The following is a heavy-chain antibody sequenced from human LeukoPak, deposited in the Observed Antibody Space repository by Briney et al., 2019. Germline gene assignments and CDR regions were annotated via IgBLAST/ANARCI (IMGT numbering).Heavy chain of an antibody. CDR1: GDSISSGKYY. Sequence: SETLSLTCTVSGDSISSGKYYWSWIRQPAGKGLEWIGRISSSGSTNYNPSLKSRVTISVDTSKNQFSLKLSSVTAADTAVYFCARGPYSYDSSGAFDIWGQGTMVTVSS. D-gene: IGHD3-22*01. V-gene: IGHV4-61*02. CDR2: ISSSGST. J-gene: IGHJ3*02. CDR3: ARGPYSYDSSGAFDI.